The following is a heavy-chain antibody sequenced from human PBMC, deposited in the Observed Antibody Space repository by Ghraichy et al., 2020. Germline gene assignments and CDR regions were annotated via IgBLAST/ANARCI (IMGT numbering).Heavy chain of an antibody. V-gene: IGHV4-59*01. D-gene: IGHD6-13*01. CDR1: GGSISSYY. CDR2: IYYSGST. Sequence: SETLSLTCTVSGGSISSYYWSWIRQPPGKGLEWIGYIYYSGSTNYNPSLKSRVTISVDTSKNQFSLKLSSVTAADTAVYYCARDQAAAGRGGSHFDYWGQGTLVTVSS. CDR3: ARDQAAAGRGGSHFDY. J-gene: IGHJ4*02.